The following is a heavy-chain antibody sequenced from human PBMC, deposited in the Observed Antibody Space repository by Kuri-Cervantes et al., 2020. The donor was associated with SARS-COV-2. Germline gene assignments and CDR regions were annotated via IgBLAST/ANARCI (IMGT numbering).Heavy chain of an antibody. CDR1: GYTFTGYY. Sequence: SVKVSCKASGYTFTGYYMHWVRQAPGQGLEWMGGIIPIFGTANYAQKFQGRVTITADESTSTAYMELSSLRSEDTAVYYCARMGFKQLVPRYYYYYMDVWGLGTMVTVSS. D-gene: IGHD6-6*01. V-gene: IGHV1-69*13. CDR3: ARMGFKQLVPRYYYYYMDV. J-gene: IGHJ6*03. CDR2: IIPIFGTA.